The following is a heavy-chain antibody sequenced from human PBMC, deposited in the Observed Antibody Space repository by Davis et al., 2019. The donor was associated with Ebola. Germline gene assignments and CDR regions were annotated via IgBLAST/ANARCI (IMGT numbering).Heavy chain of an antibody. CDR1: GFTFSDYY. CDR3: AKIDCSGGSCYAPDI. D-gene: IGHD2-15*01. Sequence: PGGSLRLSCAASGFTFSDYYMSWVRQVPGKGLEWVSAISGSGGSTYYADSVKGRFTISRDNSKNTLYLQMNSLRAEDTAVYYCAKIDCSGGSCYAPDIWGQGTMVTVSS. V-gene: IGHV3-23*01. J-gene: IGHJ3*02. CDR2: ISGSGGST.